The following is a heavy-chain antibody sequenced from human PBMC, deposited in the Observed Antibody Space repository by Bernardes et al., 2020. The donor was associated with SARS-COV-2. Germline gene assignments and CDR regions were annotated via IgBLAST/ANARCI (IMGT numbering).Heavy chain of an antibody. Sequence: GGSLLLSCAASGFIVSNKYMTWVRQAPGKGLAWVSVLYRDGPTFYTDSVKGRFTISRDNSKNTLYLQMNSLRVEDAAVYYCARGEAVTILGVPIRGRWDFDLWGRGTQVSVSS. CDR2: LYRDGPT. CDR1: GFIVSNKY. J-gene: IGHJ2*01. V-gene: IGHV3-66*02. D-gene: IGHD3-3*01. CDR3: ARGEAVTILGVPIRGRWDFDL.